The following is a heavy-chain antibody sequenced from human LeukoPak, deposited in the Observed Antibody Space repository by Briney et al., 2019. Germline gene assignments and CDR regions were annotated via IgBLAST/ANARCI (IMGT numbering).Heavy chain of an antibody. CDR3: ARASYSSTWHSDY. D-gene: IGHD6-13*01. V-gene: IGHV1-18*01. CDR2: ISGHNANT. CDR1: GYTFTSYG. Sequence: ASVKVSCKASGYTFTSYGINWVRQAPGQGPEWVGRISGHNANTNYGRKFQGRVTMTTDTSTSTAYMELRSLTFDDTAIYYCARASYSSTWHSDYWGQGTLVAVSS. J-gene: IGHJ4*02.